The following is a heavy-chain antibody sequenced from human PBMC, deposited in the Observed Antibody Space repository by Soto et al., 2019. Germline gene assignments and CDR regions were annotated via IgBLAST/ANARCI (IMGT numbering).Heavy chain of an antibody. CDR3: VKRYSSGWSEIY. CDR1: GFTFRIYT. D-gene: IGHD6-19*01. V-gene: IGHV3-64D*06. CDR2: ISDAGGGS. Sequence: GGSLRLSCSASGFTFRIYTMLWVRQAPGKGLEYVSAISDAGGGSYYADSVKGRFTISRDDPKNTLYLQMSNLRAEDTAVYYCVKRYSSGWSEIYWGQGTLVTVSS. J-gene: IGHJ4*02.